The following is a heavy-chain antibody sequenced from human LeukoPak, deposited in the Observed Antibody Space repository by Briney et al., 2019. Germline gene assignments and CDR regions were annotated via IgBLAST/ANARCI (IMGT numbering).Heavy chain of an antibody. CDR2: VYYSGTT. D-gene: IGHD4/OR15-4a*01. J-gene: IGHJ6*02. V-gene: IGHV4-59*01. CDR3: AREDPQTRVPEGMDV. Sequence: SETLTVTCTDSGGSISCYDWSWIRQSTGKGLEWIGYVYYSGTTNYNPSLKSRVTISVDTSKNQFSLQLRSVTAADTAVYYCAREDPQTRVPEGMDVWGQGTTVTVSS. CDR1: GGSISCYD.